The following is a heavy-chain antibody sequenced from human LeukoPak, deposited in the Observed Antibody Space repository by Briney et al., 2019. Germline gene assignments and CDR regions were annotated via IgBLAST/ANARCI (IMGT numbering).Heavy chain of an antibody. D-gene: IGHD6-6*01. J-gene: IGHJ5*02. CDR3: ARVASSSAP. CDR2: ISFDGSYK. Sequence: GRSLRLSCAVSGFTFQTFGMHWVRQTPGKGLEWVALISFDGSYKYYTDSVKGRFTISRDNAKNSLYLQMNSLRAEDTAVYYCARVASSSAPWGQGTLVTVSS. V-gene: IGHV3-30*03. CDR1: GFTFQTFG.